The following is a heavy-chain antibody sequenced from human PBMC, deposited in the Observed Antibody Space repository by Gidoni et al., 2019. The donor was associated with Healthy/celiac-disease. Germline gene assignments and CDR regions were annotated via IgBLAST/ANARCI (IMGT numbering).Heavy chain of an antibody. Sequence: QVQLVQSGAEVKKPGSSVKVSCKASGGTFRSYAISWVRQAPGQGLEWMGGIIPIFGTANYAQKFQGRVTITADESTSTAYMELSSLRSEDTAVYYCARARARYNWNYFDDAFDIWGQGTMVTVSS. V-gene: IGHV1-69*01. CDR3: ARARARYNWNYFDDAFDI. D-gene: IGHD1-7*01. CDR2: IIPIFGTA. CDR1: GGTFRSYA. J-gene: IGHJ3*02.